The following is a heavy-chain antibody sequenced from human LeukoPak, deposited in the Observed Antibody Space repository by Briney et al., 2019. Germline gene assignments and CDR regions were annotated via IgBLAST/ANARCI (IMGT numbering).Heavy chain of an antibody. Sequence: ASVKVSCKASGYISTTYGINWVRQAPGQGLEWMGWISGYNGATNYAQNFQGRVTMTTDTSTSTAYMELRSLRSDETAVYYCARDSLGVSRGWYRENTFDIWGQGTLVTVSS. D-gene: IGHD6-19*01. J-gene: IGHJ3*02. CDR2: ISGYNGAT. V-gene: IGHV1-18*01. CDR3: ARDSLGVSRGWYRENTFDI. CDR1: GYISTTYG.